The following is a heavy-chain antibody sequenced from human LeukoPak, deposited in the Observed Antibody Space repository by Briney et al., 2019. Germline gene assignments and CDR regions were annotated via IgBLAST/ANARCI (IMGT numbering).Heavy chain of an antibody. CDR3: ARVGVVVVAAVDY. D-gene: IGHD2-15*01. CDR1: GFTFSSYE. V-gene: IGHV3-48*03. J-gene: IGHJ4*02. Sequence: GGSLRLSCAASGFTFSSYEMNWVRQAPGKGLEWVSYISSSGSTIYYADSVKGRFTISRDNAKNSLYLQMNSLRAEDTAVYYCARVGVVVVAAVDYWGQGTLGTVSS. CDR2: ISSSGSTI.